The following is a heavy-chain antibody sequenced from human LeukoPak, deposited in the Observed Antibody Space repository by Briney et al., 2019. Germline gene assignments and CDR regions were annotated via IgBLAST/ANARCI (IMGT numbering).Heavy chain of an antibody. CDR2: ISVNGGTT. CDR3: VKGGGNVRRYFEY. Sequence: GGSLRLSCAASGFTFSSYAMTWVRQAPGKGLEWVSSISVNGGTTYYADSVKGRFTISRDSSKNTLYLQMNSLRAEDTAVYYCVKGGGNVRRYFEYWGQGTLVTVSS. CDR1: GFTFSSYA. D-gene: IGHD4-23*01. V-gene: IGHV3-23*01. J-gene: IGHJ4*02.